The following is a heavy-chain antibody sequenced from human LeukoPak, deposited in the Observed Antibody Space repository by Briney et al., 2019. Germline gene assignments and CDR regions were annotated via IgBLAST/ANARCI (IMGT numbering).Heavy chain of an antibody. CDR3: ARDQMGMNWFDP. CDR1: GGSISSYY. CDR2: IYYSGST. Sequence: SETLSLTCTVSGGSISSYYWSWIRQPPGKGLEWTGYIYYSGSTNYNHSLRSRVTISVDTSKNQFSLRLSSATAADTAVYYCARDQMGMNWFDPWGQGILVSVSS. V-gene: IGHV4-59*01. J-gene: IGHJ5*02. D-gene: IGHD1-26*01.